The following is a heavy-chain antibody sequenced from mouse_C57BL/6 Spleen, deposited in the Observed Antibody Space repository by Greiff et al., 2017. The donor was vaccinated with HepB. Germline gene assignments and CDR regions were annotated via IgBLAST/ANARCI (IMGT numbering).Heavy chain of an antibody. CDR3: AIAVVASPFAY. V-gene: IGHV1-74*01. CDR2: IHPSDSDT. CDR1: GYTFTSYW. Sequence: QVQLQQPGAELVKPGASVKVSCKASGYTFTSYWMHWVKQRPGQGLEWIGRIHPSDSDTNYNQKFKGKATLAVDTSSSTSYMQLSSLTSEDSAVYYCAIAVVASPFAYWGQGTLVTVSA. J-gene: IGHJ3*01. D-gene: IGHD1-1*01.